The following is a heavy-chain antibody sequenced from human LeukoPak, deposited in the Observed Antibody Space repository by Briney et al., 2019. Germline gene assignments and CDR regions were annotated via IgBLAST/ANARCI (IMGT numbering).Heavy chain of an antibody. CDR3: AKTKGYCSGGSCYSYYYYGMDV. Sequence: GGSLRLSCAASGFTFSDYYMSWIRQAPGKGLEWVSYISSSSSYTYYADSVKGRFTISRDNSENALYLQMNSLRAEDTAVYYCAKTKGYCSGGSCYSYYYYGMDVWGQGTTVTVSS. D-gene: IGHD2-15*01. CDR1: GFTFSDYY. J-gene: IGHJ6*02. V-gene: IGHV3-11*03. CDR2: ISSSSSYT.